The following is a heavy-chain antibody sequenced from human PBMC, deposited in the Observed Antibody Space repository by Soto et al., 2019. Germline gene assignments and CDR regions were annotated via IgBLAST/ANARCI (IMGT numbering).Heavy chain of an antibody. CDR2: ISSSSSYI. J-gene: IGHJ4*02. CDR3: ARDSQPNYDFWSGYGGSDY. D-gene: IGHD3-3*01. V-gene: IGHV3-21*01. CDR1: GFTFSSYS. Sequence: GGSLRLSCAASGFTFSSYSMNWVRQAPGKGLEWASSISSSSSYIYYADSVKGRFTISRDNAKNSLYLQMNSLRAEDTAVYYCARDSQPNYDFWSGYGGSDYWGQGTLVTVSS.